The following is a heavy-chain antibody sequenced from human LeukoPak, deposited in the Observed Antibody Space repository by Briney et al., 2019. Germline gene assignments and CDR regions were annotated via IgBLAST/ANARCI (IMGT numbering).Heavy chain of an antibody. D-gene: IGHD6-13*01. Sequence: PGRSLRLSCAASGFTFDDYAMHWVRQAPGKGLEWDSGISWNSGSIGYADSVKGRFTISRDNAKNSLYLQMNSLRAEDTALYYCAKGHSSSWTLDDAFDIWGQGAMVTVSS. CDR3: AKGHSSSWTLDDAFDI. J-gene: IGHJ3*02. V-gene: IGHV3-9*01. CDR1: GFTFDDYA. CDR2: ISWNSGSI.